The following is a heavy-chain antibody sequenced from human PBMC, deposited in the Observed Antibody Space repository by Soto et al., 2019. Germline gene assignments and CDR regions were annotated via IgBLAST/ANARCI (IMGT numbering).Heavy chain of an antibody. V-gene: IGHV4-59*01. D-gene: IGHD5-18*01. J-gene: IGHJ3*02. CDR3: ARIHDDTFDI. CDR1: GDSISSYY. CDR2: IYYSGSA. Sequence: SETLSLTCAVSGDSISSYYWSWLRQPPGKGLEWIGYIYYSGSARYNPSLKSRVTISVDTSKNQFSLKLSSVTATDTAVFYCARIHDDTFDIWGQGTMVT.